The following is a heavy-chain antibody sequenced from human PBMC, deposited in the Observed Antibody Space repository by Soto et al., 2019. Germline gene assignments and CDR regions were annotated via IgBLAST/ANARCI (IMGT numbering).Heavy chain of an antibody. V-gene: IGHV3-33*01. Sequence: GGSLRLSCAASGFTFSSYGMHWVRQAPGKGLEWVAVIWYDGSNKYYADSVKGRFTISRDNSKNTLYLQMNSLRAEDTAVYYCARDSRPNDFWSGYPFDYWGQGTLVTVSS. J-gene: IGHJ4*02. CDR1: GFTFSSYG. CDR2: IWYDGSNK. D-gene: IGHD3-3*01. CDR3: ARDSRPNDFWSGYPFDY.